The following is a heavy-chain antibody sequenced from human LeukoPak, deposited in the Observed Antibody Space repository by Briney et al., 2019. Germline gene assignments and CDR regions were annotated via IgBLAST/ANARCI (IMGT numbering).Heavy chain of an antibody. Sequence: GGSLRLSCAASGFTFSSYEMNWVRQAPGKGLEWVSYITRSSSTIYYADSVKGRFTISRDNDKNLLYLQMNSLRVEDTALYYCARDKTPYCGRDCYAFDVWGQGTMVTVSS. J-gene: IGHJ3*01. V-gene: IGHV3-48*03. CDR2: ITRSSSTI. D-gene: IGHD2-21*02. CDR1: GFTFSSYE. CDR3: ARDKTPYCGRDCYAFDV.